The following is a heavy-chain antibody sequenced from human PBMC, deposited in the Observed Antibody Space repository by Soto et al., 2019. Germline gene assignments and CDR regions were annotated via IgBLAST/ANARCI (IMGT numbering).Heavy chain of an antibody. CDR3: ARDGTGLGS. Sequence: SETLSLTCTVSGGSIISTGHYWSWIRQYPGKGLEWIGYIYHSGTTYYNPSLESRLTISVDTSKNQFSLKLSSVTAADTAVYYCARDGTGLGSWGQGTLVTVSS. J-gene: IGHJ4*02. D-gene: IGHD1-7*01. CDR1: GGSIISTGHY. V-gene: IGHV4-31*03. CDR2: IYHSGTT.